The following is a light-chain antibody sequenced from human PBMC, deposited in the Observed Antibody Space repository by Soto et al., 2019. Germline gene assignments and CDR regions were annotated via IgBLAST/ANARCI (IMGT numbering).Light chain of an antibody. CDR1: QSVSSN. Sequence: EIVMTQSPATLSVSPGERATLSCRASQSVSSNLAWYQQKPGQAPRLPIYGASTRATGIPARFSGSGSGTEFTLTLSSLQSEDFAVYYCQQYNNWPPMAFGQGTKVEIK. CDR2: GAS. V-gene: IGKV3-15*01. CDR3: QQYNNWPPMA. J-gene: IGKJ1*01.